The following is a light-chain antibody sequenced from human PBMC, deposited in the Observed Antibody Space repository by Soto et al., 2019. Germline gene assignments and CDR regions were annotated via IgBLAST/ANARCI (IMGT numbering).Light chain of an antibody. V-gene: IGKV1-27*01. CDR1: QGINNH. J-gene: IGKJ4*01. CDR2: AAS. Sequence: DFQMTQSPSSLSASVGDRVTITCRASQGINNHLAWFQQKPGKVPKVLIYAASTLQSGVPSRFSGSGSGTDFTLTISSLHPEDVATYYCQNYNRAPPAGTFGGGTKVEIK. CDR3: QNYNRAPPAGT.